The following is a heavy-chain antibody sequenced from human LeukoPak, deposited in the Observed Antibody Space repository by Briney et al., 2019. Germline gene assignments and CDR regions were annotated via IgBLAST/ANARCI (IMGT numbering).Heavy chain of an antibody. Sequence: PSETLSLTCTVSGGSISSYYWSWIRQPPGKGLEWIGDIYYSGSTNYNPSLKSRVTISVDTSKNQFSLKLSSVTAADTAVYYCARAAMVRGVPIYYFDYWGQGTLVTVSS. J-gene: IGHJ4*02. CDR1: GGSISSYY. D-gene: IGHD3-10*01. V-gene: IGHV4-59*01. CDR2: IYYSGST. CDR3: ARAAMVRGVPIYYFDY.